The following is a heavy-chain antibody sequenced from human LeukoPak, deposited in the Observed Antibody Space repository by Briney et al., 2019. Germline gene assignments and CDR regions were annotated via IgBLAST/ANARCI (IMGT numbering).Heavy chain of an antibody. CDR2: ISASGGNT. V-gene: IGHV3-23*01. Sequence: GGSLRLSCAASGFTSSSYAMTWARQAPGKGLEWVSTISASGGNTYYADSVKGRFTISRDNSKNTLFLQMNSLRAEDTAVYSCAKARLGRGDCCPFEFWGRGTLVTVSS. CDR3: AKARLGRGDCCPFEF. J-gene: IGHJ4*02. CDR1: GFTSSSYA. D-gene: IGHD2-21*02.